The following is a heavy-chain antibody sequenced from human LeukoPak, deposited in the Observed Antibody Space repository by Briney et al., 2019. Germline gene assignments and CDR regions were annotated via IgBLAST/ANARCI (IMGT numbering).Heavy chain of an antibody. CDR3: ARWETYYYDSSGPNDAFDI. D-gene: IGHD3-22*01. V-gene: IGHV5-51*01. J-gene: IGHJ3*02. CDR2: IYPGDSDT. Sequence: GESLKISCKGSGYSFTSYWIGWVRQMPGKGLEWMGIIYPGDSDTRYSPPFQGQVTISADKSFRTAYLQWSSLKASDTAMYYCARWETYYYDSSGPNDAFDIWGQGTMVTVSS. CDR1: GYSFTSYW.